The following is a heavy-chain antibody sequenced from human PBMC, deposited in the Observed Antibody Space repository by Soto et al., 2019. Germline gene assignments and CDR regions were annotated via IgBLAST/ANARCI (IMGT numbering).Heavy chain of an antibody. CDR1: RFRFSTDW. D-gene: IGHD1-1*01. CDR2: IKSNTDGGTA. V-gene: IGHV3-15*01. CDR3: TAMNDRYAFDI. Sequence: EVQLVESGGGLVKPGASLRLSCVDSRFRFSTDWMTWVRQAPGRGVEWLGRIKSNTDGGTADYAAPVKGRFTISRDDSRNTLYQQMNSLKIEYTAVYYCTAMNDRYAFDIWGQGTMVTVSS. J-gene: IGHJ3*02.